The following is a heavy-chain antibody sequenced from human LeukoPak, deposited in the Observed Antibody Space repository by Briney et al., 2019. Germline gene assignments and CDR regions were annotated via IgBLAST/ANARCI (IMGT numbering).Heavy chain of an antibody. CDR1: GFTFSDYY. CDR2: ISSSGSTI. D-gene: IGHD3-22*01. J-gene: IGHJ6*03. Sequence: PGGSLRLSCAASGFTFSDYYMSWIRQAPGKGLEWVSYISSSGSTIYYADSVKGRFTISRDNAKNSLYLQMNSLRAEDTAVYYCARGFYYDSSPYYMDVWGKGTTVTVSS. V-gene: IGHV3-11*01. CDR3: ARGFYYDSSPYYMDV.